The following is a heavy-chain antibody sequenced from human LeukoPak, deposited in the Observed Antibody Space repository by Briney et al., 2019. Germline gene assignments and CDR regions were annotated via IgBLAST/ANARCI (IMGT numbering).Heavy chain of an antibody. D-gene: IGHD6-19*01. V-gene: IGHV3-7*04. J-gene: IGHJ4*02. Sequence: GGSLRLSCAASGFTFSSYWMSWVRQAPGRGLEWVANIKQDGSAKYYVDSVKGRFTISRDNAKNSLYLQMNSLTAEDTAVYYCERERYSSGDFDYWGQGTLVTVSS. CDR1: GFTFSSYW. CDR3: ERERYSSGDFDY. CDR2: IKQDGSAK.